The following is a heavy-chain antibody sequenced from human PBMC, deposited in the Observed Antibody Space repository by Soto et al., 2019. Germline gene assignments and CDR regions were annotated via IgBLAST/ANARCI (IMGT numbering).Heavy chain of an antibody. CDR2: INHSGTI. CDR1: GGSFSGFY. J-gene: IGHJ6*02. V-gene: IGHV4-34*01. CDR3: ARADRTLVTSYGLDA. Sequence: PSETLSLTCAVSGGSFSGFYWTWIRQPPGEGLEWIGEINHSGTINFNPSLRSRLTISLDSSKKHFSLKLTSLTAADAAVYYCARADRTLVTSYGLDAWGQGTTVTVSS. D-gene: IGHD2-21*02.